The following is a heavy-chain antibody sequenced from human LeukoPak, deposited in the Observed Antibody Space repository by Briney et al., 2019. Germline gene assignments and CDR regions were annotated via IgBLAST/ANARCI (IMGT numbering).Heavy chain of an antibody. J-gene: IGHJ4*02. Sequence: GGSLRLSCAASGFSFSNYWMHWVRQAPGKGLVWVSRISSDGSDKRYADSVKGRFTIARDNAKNTLYLQMSSLRAEDTAVYYCVRDRDGYNYWGQGTLVTVSS. CDR3: VRDRDGYNY. D-gene: IGHD5-24*01. V-gene: IGHV3-74*01. CDR1: GFSFSNYW. CDR2: ISSDGSDK.